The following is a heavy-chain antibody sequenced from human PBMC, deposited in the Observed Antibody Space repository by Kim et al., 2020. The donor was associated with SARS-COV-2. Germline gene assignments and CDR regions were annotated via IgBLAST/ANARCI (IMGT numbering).Heavy chain of an antibody. Sequence: TFYAASGKGRFTISRDDSKSTLYLQINSLRAEDTAVYYCATTTSGWIFDYWGQGTMVTVSS. D-gene: IGHD6-19*01. CDR2: T. V-gene: IGHV3-23*03. J-gene: IGHJ4*02. CDR3: ATTTSGWIFDY.